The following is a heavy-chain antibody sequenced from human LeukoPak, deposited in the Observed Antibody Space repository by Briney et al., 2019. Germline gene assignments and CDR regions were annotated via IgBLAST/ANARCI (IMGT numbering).Heavy chain of an antibody. CDR1: GGSISSYY. CDR2: IYYSGST. D-gene: IGHD2-21*01. V-gene: IGHV4-59*01. Sequence: SSETLSLTCTVSGGSISSYYWSWIRQPPVKGLEWIGYIYYSGSTNYNPSLKSRVTISVDTSKNQFSLKLSSVTAADTAVYYCARITYQGSCYFDYWGQGTLVTVSS. J-gene: IGHJ4*02. CDR3: ARITYQGSCYFDY.